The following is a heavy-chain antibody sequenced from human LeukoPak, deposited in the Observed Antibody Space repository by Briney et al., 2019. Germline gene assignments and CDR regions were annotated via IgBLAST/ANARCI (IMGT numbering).Heavy chain of an antibody. CDR3: ARNSMWFGEVYFDY. CDR2: IYYSGST. J-gene: IGHJ4*02. V-gene: IGHV4-31*03. Sequence: SETLSLTCTVSGGSISSGGYYWSWIRQHPGKGLEWIGYIYYSGSTYYNPSLKSRVTVSVDTSKNQFSLKLSSVTAADTAVYYCARNSMWFGEVYFDYWGQGTLVTVSS. D-gene: IGHD3-10*01. CDR1: GGSISSGGYY.